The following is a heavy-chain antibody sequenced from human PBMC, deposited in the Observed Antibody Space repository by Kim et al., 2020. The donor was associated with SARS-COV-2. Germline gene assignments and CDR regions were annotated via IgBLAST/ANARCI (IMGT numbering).Heavy chain of an antibody. V-gene: IGHV4-34*01. CDR3: AREGAERNFDY. Sequence: SETLSLTCAVYGGSFSGYYWSWIRQPPGKGLEWIGEINHSGSTNYNPSLKSRVTISVDTSKNQFSLKLSSVTAADTAVYYCAREGAERNFDYWGQGTLVTVSS. CDR1: GGSFSGYY. J-gene: IGHJ4*02. D-gene: IGHD1-1*01. CDR2: INHSGST.